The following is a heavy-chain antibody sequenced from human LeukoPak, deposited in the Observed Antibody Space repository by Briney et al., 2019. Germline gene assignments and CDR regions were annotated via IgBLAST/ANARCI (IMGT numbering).Heavy chain of an antibody. CDR1: GGSISSHY. CDR3: ARGVWGLPNFDY. CDR2: IYYSGTT. D-gene: IGHD7-27*01. J-gene: IGHJ4*02. Sequence: SVTLSLTCTVSGGSISSHYWSWIRQPPGKGREWIGYIYYSGTTNYHPSLKSRLTTSVDTSKNQFSLKLSSVTAADTAVYYCARGVWGLPNFDYWGQGTLVTVSS. V-gene: IGHV4-59*11.